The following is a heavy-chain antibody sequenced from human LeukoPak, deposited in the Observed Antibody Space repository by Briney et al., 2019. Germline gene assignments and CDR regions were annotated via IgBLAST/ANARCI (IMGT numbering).Heavy chain of an antibody. D-gene: IGHD3-16*01. J-gene: IGHJ4*02. CDR3: ARQGGDDYYDY. CDR2: LKEDGSEK. Sequence: PGGSLRLSCAASGFTFSRSWMSWVRQAPGKGLEWVAKLKEDGSEKTYVDSVKGRFTIPRDNARNSLYLQLNSLGAEDTALYYCARQGGDDYYDYWGQGTLVTVSS. CDR1: GFTFSRSW. V-gene: IGHV3-7*01.